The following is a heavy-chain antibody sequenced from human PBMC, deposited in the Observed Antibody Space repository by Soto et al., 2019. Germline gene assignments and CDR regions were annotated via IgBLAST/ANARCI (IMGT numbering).Heavy chain of an antibody. J-gene: IGHJ3*02. CDR2: ISGSGGST. CDR1: GFTFSSYA. Sequence: GGSLRLSCAASGFTFSSYAMSWVRQAPGKGLEWVSAISGSGGSTYYADSVKGRFTISRDNSKNTLYLQMNSLRAEDTAVYYCAKGGGVSGWYGDAFDIWGQGTMVTVSS. D-gene: IGHD6-19*01. CDR3: AKGGGVSGWYGDAFDI. V-gene: IGHV3-23*01.